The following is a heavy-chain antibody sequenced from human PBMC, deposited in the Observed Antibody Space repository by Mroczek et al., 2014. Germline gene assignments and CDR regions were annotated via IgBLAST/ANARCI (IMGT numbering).Heavy chain of an antibody. CDR2: ISSSSSYI. CDR1: GFTFSSYS. V-gene: IGHV3-21*01. J-gene: IGHJ4*02. Sequence: VQLVQSGGGLVKPGGSLRLSCAASGFTFSSYSMNWVRQAPGKGLEWVSSISSSSSYIYYADSVKGRFTISRDNAKNSLYLQMNSLRAEDTAVYYCARDTRDIAAAGTGDYWGQGTLVTVSS. CDR3: ARDTRDIAAAGTGDY. D-gene: IGHD6-13*01.